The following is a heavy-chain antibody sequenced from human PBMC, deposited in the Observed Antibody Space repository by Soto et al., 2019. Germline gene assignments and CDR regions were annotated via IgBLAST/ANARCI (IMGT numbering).Heavy chain of an antibody. Sequence: GESLKISCKGSGYSFTSYWISWVRQMPGKGLEWKGRIDPSDTYTNYSPSFQGHVTISADKSISTAYLQWSSLKASDTATYYCTKGATSPFDSWGQGTRVTVSS. J-gene: IGHJ4*02. CDR1: GYSFTSYW. V-gene: IGHV5-10-1*01. CDR2: IDPSDTYT. D-gene: IGHD3-16*01. CDR3: TKGATSPFDS.